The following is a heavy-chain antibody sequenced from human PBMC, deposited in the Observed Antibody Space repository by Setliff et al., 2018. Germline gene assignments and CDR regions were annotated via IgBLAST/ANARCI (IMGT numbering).Heavy chain of an antibody. CDR2: IYPSNSNI. J-gene: IGHJ4*02. CDR1: GYSFTDYW. Sequence: PGESLKISCKASGYSFTDYWIAWVRQMPGKGLEWMGIIYPSNSNIKYSPSFEAQITFSVDKSITTAYLQWSSLKASDTAIYYCARHRVGNSGYAIPILDFWGQGALVTV. CDR3: ARHRVGNSGYAIPILDF. V-gene: IGHV5-51*01. D-gene: IGHD5-12*01.